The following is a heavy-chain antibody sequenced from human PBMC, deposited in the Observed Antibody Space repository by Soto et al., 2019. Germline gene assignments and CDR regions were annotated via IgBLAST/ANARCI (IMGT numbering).Heavy chain of an antibody. D-gene: IGHD3-10*01. J-gene: IGHJ4*02. V-gene: IGHV3-53*01. Sequence: EVQLVESGGGLIQPGGSLRLSCAVSGFTVSNNYMSWVRQAPGKGLEGVSVIYSGGYTAYGDSVKGRFTISRDNSKNTLILQIESLGAADPGVYYWAARGGGGGYWGQGTLVTVSS. CDR2: IYSGGYT. CDR1: GFTVSNNY. CDR3: AARGGGGGY.